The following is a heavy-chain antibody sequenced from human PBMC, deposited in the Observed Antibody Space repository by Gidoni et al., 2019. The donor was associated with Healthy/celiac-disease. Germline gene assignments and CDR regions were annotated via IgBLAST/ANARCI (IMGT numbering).Heavy chain of an antibody. J-gene: IGHJ4*02. CDR2: MNPNSGNT. V-gene: IGHV1-8*01. D-gene: IGHD6-13*01. Sequence: QVQLVQSGAEVKKPGASVKGYGKAAGYTFTSYDINWVRQATGQGLEWMGWMNPNSGNTGYAQTFQGRVTMTRNTSISTAYMELSSLRSEDTAVYYCARTSAAGIDYWGQGTLVTVSS. CDR1: GYTFTSYD. CDR3: ARTSAAGIDY.